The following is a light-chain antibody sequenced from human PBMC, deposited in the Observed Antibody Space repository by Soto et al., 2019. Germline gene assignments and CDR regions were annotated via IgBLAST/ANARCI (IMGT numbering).Light chain of an antibody. Sequence: IQLTQSPSSLSASVGDRVTITCRASQGIGYYLAWYQQKPGKAPNLLIDAASTLQSGVPSRFSGSGFGTEFTLTIGSLQPDDFATYYCQHYNSYSEAFGQGTKVELK. CDR2: AAS. J-gene: IGKJ1*01. CDR1: QGIGYY. CDR3: QHYNSYSEA. V-gene: IGKV1-9*01.